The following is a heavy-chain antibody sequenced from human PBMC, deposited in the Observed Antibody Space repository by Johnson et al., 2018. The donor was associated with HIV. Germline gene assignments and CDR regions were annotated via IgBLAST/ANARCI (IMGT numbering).Heavy chain of an antibody. J-gene: IGHJ3*02. CDR3: TTAEGGRIPDTFDI. CDR1: GFTFDDYA. D-gene: IGHD3-16*01. CDR2: ISWNSGSI. Sequence: VQLVESGGGLVQPGRSLRLSCAASGFTFDDYAMHWVRQAPGKGLEWVSGISWNSGSIGYADSVKGRFTISRDNAKNSLYLQMNSLRAEDTALYYCTTAEGGRIPDTFDIWGQGTMVTVSS. V-gene: IGHV3-9*01.